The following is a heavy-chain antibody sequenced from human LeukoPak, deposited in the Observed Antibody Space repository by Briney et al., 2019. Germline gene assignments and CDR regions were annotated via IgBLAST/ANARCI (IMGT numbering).Heavy chain of an antibody. J-gene: IGHJ4*02. CDR1: GFTFSRYW. CDR3: TTVERGSSSLFDY. Sequence: GGSLRLSCAASGFTFSRYWMSWVRHAPGKGLEWVSYISAGGQTTYYPDSVRGRFTISRDNAKNSLYLQMNSLKTEDTAVYYCTTVERGSSSLFDYWGQGTLVTVSS. D-gene: IGHD1-26*01. V-gene: IGHV3-48*04. CDR2: ISAGGQTT.